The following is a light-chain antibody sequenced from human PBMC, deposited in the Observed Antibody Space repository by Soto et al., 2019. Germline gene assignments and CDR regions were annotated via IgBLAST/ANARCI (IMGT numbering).Light chain of an antibody. J-gene: IGKJ1*01. Sequence: EVVMTQSPATLSVSPGERATLSCRASQSVSSNLAWYQQKPGQAPRLLIYGASTMATGIPDRFSGSVSGTEFTLTISSLQSEDFAVYYCQQYNNWLAWTFGKGTKVEIK. CDR1: QSVSSN. CDR2: GAS. V-gene: IGKV3-15*01. CDR3: QQYNNWLAWT.